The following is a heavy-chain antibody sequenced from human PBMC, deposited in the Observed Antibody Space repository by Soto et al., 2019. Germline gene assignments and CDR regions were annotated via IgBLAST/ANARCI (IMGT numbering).Heavy chain of an antibody. CDR3: TSMNDRDAFDI. J-gene: IGHJ3*02. Sequence: GGSLRLSCAASGFTVSSNYMSWFRQAPGKGLEWVGRIKNKIDGGTADYAAAVKGRSTISRDDSKSTLYLQVNSLKSEDTALYYCTSMNDRDAFDIWGQGTMVTVSS. D-gene: IGHD1-1*01. CDR2: IKNKIDGGTA. CDR1: GFTVSSNY. V-gene: IGHV3-15*01.